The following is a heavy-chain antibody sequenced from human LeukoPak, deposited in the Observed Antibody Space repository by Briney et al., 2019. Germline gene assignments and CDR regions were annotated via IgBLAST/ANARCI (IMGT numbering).Heavy chain of an antibody. Sequence: HTGGSLRLSCAASGFTFSSYWMTWVRQAPGKGLEWVANIKQDASEKYYVDSVKGRFTISRDNAKNSLYLQMNSLRAEDTAVYYCARTYCSGGSCYSPLDAFDIWGQGTTVTVSS. D-gene: IGHD2-15*01. CDR2: IKQDASEK. CDR1: GFTFSSYW. J-gene: IGHJ3*02. CDR3: ARTYCSGGSCYSPLDAFDI. V-gene: IGHV3-7*01.